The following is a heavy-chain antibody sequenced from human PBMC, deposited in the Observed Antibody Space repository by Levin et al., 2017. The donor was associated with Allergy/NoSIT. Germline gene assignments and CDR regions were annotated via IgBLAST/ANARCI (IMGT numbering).Heavy chain of an antibody. Sequence: KPSETLSLTCTVSGASVHNGGYHWIWVRQPPGKGLEWMGCIYDSVNTYYSPSLKTRLSMSADTSKNQLSLKLTSVTAADTDVYFCAGLLLGQGGRGVWGQGSLVTVSS. J-gene: IGHJ1*01. CDR3: AGLLLGQGGRGV. V-gene: IGHV4-30-4*01. CDR2: IYDSVNT. D-gene: IGHD2-15*01. CDR1: GASVHNGGYH.